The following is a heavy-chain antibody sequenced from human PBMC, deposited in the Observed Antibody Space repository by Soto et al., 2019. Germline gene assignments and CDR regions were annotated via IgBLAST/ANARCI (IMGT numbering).Heavy chain of an antibody. Sequence: ASVKVSCKASGGTFSSYAISWVRQAPGQGLEWMGGIIPIFGTANYAQKFQGRVTITADKSTSTAYMELSSLRSEDTAVYYCAVLQFRPYGMDVWGHGTTVTVSS. CDR3: AVLQFRPYGMDV. J-gene: IGHJ6*02. V-gene: IGHV1-69*06. D-gene: IGHD5-12*01. CDR1: GGTFSSYA. CDR2: IIPIFGTA.